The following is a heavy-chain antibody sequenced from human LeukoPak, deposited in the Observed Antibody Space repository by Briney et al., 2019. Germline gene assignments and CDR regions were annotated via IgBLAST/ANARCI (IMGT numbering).Heavy chain of an antibody. D-gene: IGHD6-13*01. V-gene: IGHV3-23*01. CDR2: ISGSGGST. Sequence: GGSLRLSCAASGFTFSSYTMSWVRQAPGKGLEWVSGISGSGGSTYYADSMKGRFTISRDNSKNTLYLQMNSLRAEDTAVYYCAKDPSRSYSSSWYDYFDYWGQGTLVTVSS. CDR3: AKDPSRSYSSSWYDYFDY. J-gene: IGHJ4*02. CDR1: GFTFSSYT.